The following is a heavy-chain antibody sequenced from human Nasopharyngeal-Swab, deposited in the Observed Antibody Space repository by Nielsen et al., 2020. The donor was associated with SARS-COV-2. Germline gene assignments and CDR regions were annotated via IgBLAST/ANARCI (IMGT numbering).Heavy chain of an antibody. CDR2: INTSTGNP. CDR3: ARVSYDILTGYWGFDY. Sequence: ASVKVSCKASGYTFTSYAMNWVRQAPGQGLEWMGWINTSTGNPTYAQGFTGRFVFSLDTSVSTAYLQISSLKAEDTAVYYCARVSYDILTGYWGFDYWGQGTLVTVSS. D-gene: IGHD3-9*01. V-gene: IGHV7-4-1*02. CDR1: GYTFTSYA. J-gene: IGHJ4*02.